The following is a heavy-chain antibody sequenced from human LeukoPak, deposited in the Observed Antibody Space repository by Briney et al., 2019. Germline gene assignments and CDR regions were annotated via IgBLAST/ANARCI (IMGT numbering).Heavy chain of an antibody. CDR1: GFPFSDHN. J-gene: IGHJ4*02. Sequence: GGSLRLSCAASGFPFSDHNIHWVRRAPGKGLEWVAFISFEGSKIDYADSVKGRFTISRDNTQNTVSLQMNSLRSDDTAMYYCAKTIDGYWPQFDVWGQGTLVTVSS. CDR3: AKTIDGYWPQFDV. CDR2: ISFEGSKI. V-gene: IGHV3-30*02. D-gene: IGHD5-24*01.